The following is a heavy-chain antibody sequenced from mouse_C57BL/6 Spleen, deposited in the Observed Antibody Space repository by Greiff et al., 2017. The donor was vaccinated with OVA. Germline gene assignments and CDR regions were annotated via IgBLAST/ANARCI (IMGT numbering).Heavy chain of an antibody. V-gene: IGHV1-5*01. CDR1: GYTFTSYW. J-gene: IGHJ2*01. D-gene: IGHD1-1*01. CDR3: TRGYYGSSYDFDY. CDR2: IYPGNSDT. Sequence: EVKLVESGTVLARPGASVKMSCKTSGYTFTSYWMHWVKQRPGQGLEGIGAIYPGNSDTSYNQKFTGKAKLTAVTSASTAYMELSSLTNEDSAVYYCTRGYYGSSYDFDYWGQGTTLTVSS.